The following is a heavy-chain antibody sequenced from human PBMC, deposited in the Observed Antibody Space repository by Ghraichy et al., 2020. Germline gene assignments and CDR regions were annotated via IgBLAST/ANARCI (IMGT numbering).Heavy chain of an antibody. CDR2: IYYSGST. Sequence: SETLSLTCTVSGGSISSYYWSWIRQPPGKGLEWIGYIYYSGSTNYNPSLKSRVTISVDTSKNQFSLKLSSVTAADTAVYYCARGYYDFWSGYFWYFDLWGRGTLVTVS. D-gene: IGHD3-3*01. J-gene: IGHJ2*01. CDR1: GGSISSYY. CDR3: ARGYYDFWSGYFWYFDL. V-gene: IGHV4-59*01.